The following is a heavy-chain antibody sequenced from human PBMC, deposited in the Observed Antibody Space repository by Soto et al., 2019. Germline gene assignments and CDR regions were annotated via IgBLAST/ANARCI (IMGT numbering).Heavy chain of an antibody. D-gene: IGHD5-18*01. J-gene: IGHJ6*02. Sequence: GASVKVSCKASGGTFSSYAISWVRQAPGQGLEWMGGIIPIFGTANYAQKFQGRVTITADESTSTAYMELSSLRSEDTAVYYCASTRGYSYAHLYGMDVWGQGTTVTVSS. CDR1: GGTFSSYA. CDR2: IIPIFGTA. CDR3: ASTRGYSYAHLYGMDV. V-gene: IGHV1-69*13.